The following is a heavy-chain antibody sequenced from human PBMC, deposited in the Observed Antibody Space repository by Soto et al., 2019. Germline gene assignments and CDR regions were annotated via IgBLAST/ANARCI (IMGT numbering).Heavy chain of an antibody. V-gene: IGHV4-59*08. Sequence: SETLSLTCTVSGGSIGNYYWNWIRQPPGNGLEWIGYIFHSGSGNYNPSLESRITISVDTSKNQFSLKSSSVTAADTAVYYCARQKGDWSAYYFDYWGQGALVTVSS. CDR1: GGSIGNYY. D-gene: IGHD3-9*01. J-gene: IGHJ4*02. CDR3: ARQKGDWSAYYFDY. CDR2: IFHSGSG.